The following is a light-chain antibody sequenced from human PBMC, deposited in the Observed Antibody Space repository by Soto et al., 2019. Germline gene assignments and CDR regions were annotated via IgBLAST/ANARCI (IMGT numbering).Light chain of an antibody. CDR2: EVS. J-gene: IGLJ2*01. CDR1: SSDVGGYNY. V-gene: IGLV2-14*01. Sequence: QSVLTQPASVSGSPGQSITISCTGTSSDVGGYNYVSWYQQHPGKAPKLMIYEVSNRPSGVSNRFSGSKSGNTASLTISGLQAEDEADYSCSSYTSSSTPHVVFGGGTKVTVL. CDR3: SSYTSSSTPHVV.